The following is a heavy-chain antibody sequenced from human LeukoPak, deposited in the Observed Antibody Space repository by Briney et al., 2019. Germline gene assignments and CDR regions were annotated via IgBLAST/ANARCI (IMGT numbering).Heavy chain of an antibody. Sequence: ASVKVSCKASGYTFTSYGISWVRQAPGQGLEWMGWINAYNGNTNYAQKLQGRVTMTTDTSTSTAYMELRSLRSDDTAVYYCTRETSSRYFDYWGQGTLVTVSS. V-gene: IGHV1-18*01. J-gene: IGHJ4*02. CDR2: INAYNGNT. CDR3: TRETSSRYFDY. CDR1: GYTFTSYG.